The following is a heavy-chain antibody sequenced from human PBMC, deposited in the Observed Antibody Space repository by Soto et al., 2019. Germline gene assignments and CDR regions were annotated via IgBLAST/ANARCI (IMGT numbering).Heavy chain of an antibody. V-gene: IGHV4-59*01. D-gene: IGHD3-22*01. Sequence: QVQLQESGPGLVKPSETLSLTCIVSGGSISSYYWSWIRQPPGKGLEWIGYIYYESTNYNPSLKIRVIXXVXPXXNQLSLRLSSVTAADTAVYYCARAYYDTSGYSLDPWGQGRLVTVSS. J-gene: IGHJ5*02. CDR1: GGSISSYY. CDR2: IYYEST. CDR3: ARAYYDTSGYSLDP.